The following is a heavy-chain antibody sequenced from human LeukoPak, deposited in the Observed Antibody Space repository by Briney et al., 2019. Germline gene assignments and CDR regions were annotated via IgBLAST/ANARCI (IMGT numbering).Heavy chain of an antibody. J-gene: IGHJ3*02. CDR3: ARQGFYGDWNAFDI. CDR1: GYTFTSYG. Sequence: GASVKVSCKASGYTFTSYGISWVRQAPGQGLEWMGWMNPNSGNTGYAQKFQGRVTMTRNTSISTAYMELSSLRSEDTAVYYCARQGFYGDWNAFDIWGQGTMVTVSS. CDR2: MNPNSGNT. D-gene: IGHD4-17*01. V-gene: IGHV1-8*02.